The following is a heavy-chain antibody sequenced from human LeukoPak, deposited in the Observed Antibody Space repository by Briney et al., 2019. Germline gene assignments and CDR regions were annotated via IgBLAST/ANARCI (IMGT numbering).Heavy chain of an antibody. CDR1: GFTFDTFG. D-gene: IGHD1-1*01. CDR3: AKRTYGTTGPAFDY. CDR2: ISSSGGGT. V-gene: IGHV3-23*01. Sequence: GGSLRLSCLASGFTFDTFGMYWARQAPGKGLEWVSSISSSGGGTYYANSVKGRLTISRDNSKNTLYLQVNSLRAEDTAVYYCAKRTYGTTGPAFDYWGQGTLVTVSS. J-gene: IGHJ4*02.